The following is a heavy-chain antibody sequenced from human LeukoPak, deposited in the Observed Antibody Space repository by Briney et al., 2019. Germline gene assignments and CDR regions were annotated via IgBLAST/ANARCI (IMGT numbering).Heavy chain of an antibody. J-gene: IGHJ4*02. CDR1: GFIFSSYA. V-gene: IGHV3-21*01. CDR3: AREPYVGSGYYGY. Sequence: GGSLRLSCAASGFIFSSYAMSWVRQAPGKGLEWVSSISSSSSYIYYADSVKGRFTISRDNAKNSLYLQMNSLRAEDTAVYYCAREPYVGSGYYGYWGQGTLVTVSS. CDR2: ISSSSSYI. D-gene: IGHD3-22*01.